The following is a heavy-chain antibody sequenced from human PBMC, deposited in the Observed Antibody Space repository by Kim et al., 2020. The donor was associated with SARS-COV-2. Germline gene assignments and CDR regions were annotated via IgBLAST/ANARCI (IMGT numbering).Heavy chain of an antibody. Sequence: GGSLRLSCAASGFTFGDYAMHWVRQTPGKGLEWVSGISWNSGSIGYADSVKGRFTISRDNAKNFLYLQMNSLRPEDTALYYCAKVPILRHHDTSGSFDSWGQGTPVTVSS. CDR1: GFTFGDYA. CDR2: ISWNSGSI. CDR3: AKVPILRHHDTSGSFDS. J-gene: IGHJ4*02. V-gene: IGHV3-9*01. D-gene: IGHD3-22*01.